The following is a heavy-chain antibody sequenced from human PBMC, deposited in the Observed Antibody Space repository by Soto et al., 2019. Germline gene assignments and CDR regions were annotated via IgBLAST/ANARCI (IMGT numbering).Heavy chain of an antibody. D-gene: IGHD3-3*01. CDR2: IKSKTDGGTT. J-gene: IGHJ4*02. Sequence: SVSNAWMNWVRQAPGKGLEWAGRIKSKTDGGTTDYAAPVKGRFTISRDDSKNTLYLQMNSLKTEDTAVYYCTTAKGVLRFLEWVHDYWGQGTLVTVSS. CDR1: SVSNAW. V-gene: IGHV3-15*07. CDR3: TTAKGVLRFLEWVHDY.